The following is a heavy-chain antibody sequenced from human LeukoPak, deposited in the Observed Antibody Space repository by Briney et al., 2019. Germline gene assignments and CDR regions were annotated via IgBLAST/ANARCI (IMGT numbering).Heavy chain of an antibody. Sequence: PGGSLRLSCAASGFTFSTYGMHWVRQPPGKGLEWIGSIDSGGGTHYITSLKSRLTISLDSSKNQYSLRLRSVTAADTAVYHCASDMGRFDIDYWGHGILVTVSS. D-gene: IGHD3-9*01. V-gene: IGHV4-59*12. CDR1: GFTFSTYG. CDR2: IDSGGGT. J-gene: IGHJ4*01. CDR3: ASDMGRFDIDY.